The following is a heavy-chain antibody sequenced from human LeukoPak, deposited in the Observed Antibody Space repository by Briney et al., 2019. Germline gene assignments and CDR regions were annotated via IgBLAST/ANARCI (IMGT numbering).Heavy chain of an antibody. CDR3: AHRDTTMVRVDY. J-gene: IGHJ4*02. Sequence: GGSLRLSCAASGFTFRNAGMSWVRQAPGKELEWVGRIKSTTDGGTTDYAAPVKGRFTISRDDSKSTVYLQMSSLKTEDTAVYFCAHRDTTMVRVDYWGQGTLVTVSS. CDR1: GFTFRNAG. CDR2: IKSTTDGGTT. D-gene: IGHD5-18*01. V-gene: IGHV3-15*01.